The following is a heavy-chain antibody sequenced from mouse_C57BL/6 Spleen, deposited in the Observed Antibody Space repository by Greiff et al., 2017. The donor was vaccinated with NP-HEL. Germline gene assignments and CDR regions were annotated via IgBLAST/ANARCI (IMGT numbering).Heavy chain of an antibody. Sequence: VQLQQPGAELVKPGASVKLSCKASGYTFTSYWMHWVKQRPGRVLEWIGRIDPNSGGTKYNEKFKSKATLTVDKPSSTAYMQLSSLTSEDSAVYYCAAYYSNYDWYFDVWGTGTTVTVSS. D-gene: IGHD2-5*01. CDR1: GYTFTSYW. V-gene: IGHV1-72*01. J-gene: IGHJ1*03. CDR2: IDPNSGGT. CDR3: AAYYSNYDWYFDV.